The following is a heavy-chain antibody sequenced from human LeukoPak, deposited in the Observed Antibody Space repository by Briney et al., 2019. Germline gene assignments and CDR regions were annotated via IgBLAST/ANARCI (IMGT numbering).Heavy chain of an antibody. CDR2: ISAYNGNT. CDR1: GYTFTTYG. Sequence: ASVKVSFTASGYTFTTYGLSWVRQAPGQGLEWMGWISAYNGNTNSAQKFQGRVTMTTDTSTNTDHMELRSLRSDDTAVYYCARNFASVHRAEVSYLCGQGTLVTVSS. J-gene: IGHJ5*02. CDR3: ARNFASVHRAEVSYL. V-gene: IGHV1-18*04. D-gene: IGHD2-21*01.